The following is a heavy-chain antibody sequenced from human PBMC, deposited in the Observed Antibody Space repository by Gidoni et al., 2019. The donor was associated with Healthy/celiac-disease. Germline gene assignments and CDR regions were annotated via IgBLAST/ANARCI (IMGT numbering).Heavy chain of an antibody. Sequence: TYYADSVKGRFTISRDNSKNTLYLQMNSLRAEDTAVYYCAKDQNDGALGGGTFFDYWGQGTLVTVSS. D-gene: IGHD3-16*01. CDR3: AKDQNDGALGGGTFFDY. V-gene: IGHV3-23*01. J-gene: IGHJ4*02. CDR2: T.